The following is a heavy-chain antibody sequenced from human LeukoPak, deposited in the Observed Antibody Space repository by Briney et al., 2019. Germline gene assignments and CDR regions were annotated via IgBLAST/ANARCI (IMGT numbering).Heavy chain of an antibody. CDR1: GGSFSGYY. CDR3: ARILDTAMVRTPNY. D-gene: IGHD5-18*01. Sequence: SETLSLTCAVYGGSFSGYYWSWIRQPPGKGLEWIGEINHSGSTNYNPSLKSRVTISVDTSKNQFSLKLSSVTAADTAVYYCARILDTAMVRTPNYWGQGTLVTVSS. J-gene: IGHJ4*02. V-gene: IGHV4-34*01. CDR2: INHSGST.